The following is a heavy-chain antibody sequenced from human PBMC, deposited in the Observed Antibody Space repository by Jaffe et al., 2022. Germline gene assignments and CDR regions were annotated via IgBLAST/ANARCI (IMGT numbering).Heavy chain of an antibody. CDR3: ARHSGGYANFDY. J-gene: IGHJ4*02. D-gene: IGHD3-22*01. V-gene: IGHV4-38-2*01. Sequence: QVQLQESGPGLVKPSETLSLTCVVSGYSISSAFYWGWIRRPPGKGLEWIGTVYHSGSTYYNPSLKSRVSISLDTSKNQFSLKLSSVTAADTAVYFCARHSGGYANFDYWGQGTLVTVSS. CDR1: GYSISSAFY. CDR2: VYHSGST.